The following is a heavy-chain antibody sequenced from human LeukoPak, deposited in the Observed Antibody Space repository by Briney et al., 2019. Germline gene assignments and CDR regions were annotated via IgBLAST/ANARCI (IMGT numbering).Heavy chain of an antibody. J-gene: IGHJ4*02. V-gene: IGHV4-59*01. D-gene: IGHD4-17*01. CDR3: ARLIHDYGDYFDY. CDR2: IYYSGST. Sequence: SETLSLTCTVSGGSISSYYWSWIGQPPGKGLEWIGYIYYSGSTNYNPSLKSRVTISVDTSKNQFSLKLSSVTAADTAVYYCARLIHDYGDYFDYWGQGTLVTVSS. CDR1: GGSISSYY.